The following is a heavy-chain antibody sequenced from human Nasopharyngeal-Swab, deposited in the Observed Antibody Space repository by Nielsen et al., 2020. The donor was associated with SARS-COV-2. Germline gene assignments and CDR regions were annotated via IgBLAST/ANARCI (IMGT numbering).Heavy chain of an antibody. CDR1: GGSIRSSSYY. CDR3: AKQPGIADY. V-gene: IGHV4-39*01. Sequence: SATLSLTCTVPGGSIRSSSYYWGWIRQPPGKGLEWIGSIYYSGSTYYNPSLKSRFTISVDTSKNQFSMKFSSMTAADTAVYYCAKQPGIADYWGQGTLVTVSS. J-gene: IGHJ4*02. D-gene: IGHD6-13*01. CDR2: IYYSGST.